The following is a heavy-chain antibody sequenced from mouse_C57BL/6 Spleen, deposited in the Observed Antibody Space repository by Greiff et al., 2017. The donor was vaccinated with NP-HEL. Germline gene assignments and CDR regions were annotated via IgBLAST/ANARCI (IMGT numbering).Heavy chain of an antibody. Sequence: EVHLVESGGGLVQPGGSMKLSCVASGFTFSNYWMNWVRPSPEKGLEWVAQIRLKSDNYATHYAESVKGRFTISRDDSKSSVYLQMNNLRAEDTGIYYCTAYYAMDYWGQGTSVTVSS. CDR3: TAYYAMDY. J-gene: IGHJ4*01. CDR2: IRLKSDNYAT. V-gene: IGHV6-3*01. CDR1: GFTFSNYW.